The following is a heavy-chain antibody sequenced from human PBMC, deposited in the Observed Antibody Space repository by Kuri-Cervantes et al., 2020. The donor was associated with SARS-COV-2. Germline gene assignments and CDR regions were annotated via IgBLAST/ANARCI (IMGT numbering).Heavy chain of an antibody. CDR1: GFSLSTSGMC. V-gene: IGHV2-70*11. Sequence: SGPTLVKPTQTLTLTCTFSGFSLSTSGMCVSWIRQPPGKALEWLARIDWDDDKYYSTSLKTRLTISKDTSKNQVVLTMTNMDPVDTATYYCARTYGGTKRDRPYYYYYMDVWGKGTTVTVSS. CDR2: IDWDDDK. D-gene: IGHD1/OR15-1a*01. CDR3: ARTYGGTKRDRPYYYYYMDV. J-gene: IGHJ6*03.